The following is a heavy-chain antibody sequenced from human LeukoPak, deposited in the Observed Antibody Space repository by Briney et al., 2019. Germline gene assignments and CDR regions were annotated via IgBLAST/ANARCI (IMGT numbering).Heavy chain of an antibody. D-gene: IGHD3-10*01. CDR3: AKDSLPLDMVRGVISADYFDY. V-gene: IGHV3-23*01. Sequence: GGSLRLSCAASGFTFSSYGMSWVRQAPGKGLEWVSAISGSGGSTYYADSVKGRFTISRDNSKNTLYLQMNSLRAEDTAVYYCAKDSLPLDMVRGVISADYFDYWGQGTLVTVSS. CDR1: GFTFSSYG. J-gene: IGHJ4*02. CDR2: ISGSGGST.